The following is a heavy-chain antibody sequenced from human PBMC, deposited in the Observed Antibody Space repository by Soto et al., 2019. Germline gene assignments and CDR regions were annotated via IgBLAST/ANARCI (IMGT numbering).Heavy chain of an antibody. CDR2: INPSGGST. J-gene: IGHJ5*01. V-gene: IGHV1-46*01. CDR1: GYTFTSYY. CDR3: AGGITGTPRRHNWFVS. Sequence: GASVKVSCKASGYTFTSYYMHWVRQAPGQGLEWMGIINPSGGSTSYAQKFQGRVTMTRDTSTSTVYMELSSLRSEDTAVYYCAGGITGTPRRHNWFVSSGQATLGTVSS. D-gene: IGHD1-7*01.